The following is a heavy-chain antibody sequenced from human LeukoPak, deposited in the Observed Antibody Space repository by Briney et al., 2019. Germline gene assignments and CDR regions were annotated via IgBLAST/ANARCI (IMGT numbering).Heavy chain of an antibody. D-gene: IGHD2-15*01. Sequence: GGSLRRSCAVSGFTFSSYGMHWVRQAPGKGLEWVAFIRYGGSNKYYADSVKGRFTISRDNSKNTLYLQMNSLRAEDTAVYYCAKDGLDIVVVVAATYYYYMDVWGKGTTVTISS. CDR2: IRYGGSNK. V-gene: IGHV3-30*02. CDR3: AKDGLDIVVVVAATYYYYMDV. CDR1: GFTFSSYG. J-gene: IGHJ6*03.